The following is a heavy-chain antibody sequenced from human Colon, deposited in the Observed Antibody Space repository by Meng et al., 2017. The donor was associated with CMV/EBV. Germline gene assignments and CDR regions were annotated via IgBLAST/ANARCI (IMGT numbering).Heavy chain of an antibody. J-gene: IGHJ4*02. CDR1: GFTFDDYA. V-gene: IGHV3-9*01. D-gene: IGHD3-16*01. CDR3: AKHPFATGLVVYFDF. CDR2: ISWNSGSI. Sequence: SLKISCAASGFTFDDYAMHWVRQAPGKGLEWVSGISWNSGSIGYADSVKGRFTISRDNAKNSLHLQMNNVRDEDTAVYYCAKHPFATGLVVYFDFWGQGALVTVSS.